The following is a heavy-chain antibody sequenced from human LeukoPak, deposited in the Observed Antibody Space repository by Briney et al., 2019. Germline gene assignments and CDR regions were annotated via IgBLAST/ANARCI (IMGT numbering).Heavy chain of an antibody. CDR1: GFTFSSYG. D-gene: IGHD2-15*01. CDR2: ISYDGSNK. J-gene: IGHJ4*02. Sequence: GGSLRLSCAASGFTFSSYGMHWVRQAPGKGLEWVAVISYDGSNKYYADSVKGRFTISRDNSKNTLYLQMNSLRAEDTAVYYCAKSRHYCSGGSCYSFDYWGQGTLVTVSS. V-gene: IGHV3-30*18. CDR3: AKSRHYCSGGSCYSFDY.